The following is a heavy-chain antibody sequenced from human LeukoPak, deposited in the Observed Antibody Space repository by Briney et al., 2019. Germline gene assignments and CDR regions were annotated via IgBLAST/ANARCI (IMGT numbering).Heavy chain of an antibody. CDR1: GLTFSSYA. CDR3: AKDRGYSSGFDY. D-gene: IGHD2-15*01. J-gene: IGHJ4*02. Sequence: GGSLRLSCAASGLTFSSYAMSWVRQAPGKGLEWVSAISGSGGSTYYADSVKGRFTISRDNSKNTLYLQMNSLRAEDTAVYYCAKDRGYSSGFDYWGQGTLVTVSS. V-gene: IGHV3-23*01. CDR2: ISGSGGST.